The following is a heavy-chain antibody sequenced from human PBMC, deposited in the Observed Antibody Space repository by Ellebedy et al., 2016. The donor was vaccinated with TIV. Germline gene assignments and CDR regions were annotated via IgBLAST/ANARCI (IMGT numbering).Heavy chain of an antibody. J-gene: IGHJ3*02. CDR3: ARIRPFPRGRGYSYVGAFDI. CDR1: GFSLSTSGMC. Sequence: SGPTLVKPTQTLTLTCTFSGFSLSTSGMCVSWIRQPPGKALEWLARIDWDDDKYYSTSLKTRLTISKDTSKNQVVLTMTNMDPVDTATYYCARIRPFPRGRGYSYVGAFDIWGQGTMVTVSS. D-gene: IGHD5-18*01. CDR2: IDWDDDK. V-gene: IGHV2-70*11.